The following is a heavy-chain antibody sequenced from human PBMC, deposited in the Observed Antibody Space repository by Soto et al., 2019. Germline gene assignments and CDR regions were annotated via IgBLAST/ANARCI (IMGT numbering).Heavy chain of an antibody. D-gene: IGHD2-8*01. CDR1: GVSITNFY. CDR3: ARASPGTIIS. J-gene: IGHJ5*02. CDR2: IYYTGST. Sequence: PSETLSLTCSVSGVSITNFYWSWIRQPPGKGLESIGYIYYTGSTNYNSSLKSRVTISVDTSKNQFSLKLSSVTAADTAVYYCARASPGTIISWGQGTLVTVSS. V-gene: IGHV4-59*01.